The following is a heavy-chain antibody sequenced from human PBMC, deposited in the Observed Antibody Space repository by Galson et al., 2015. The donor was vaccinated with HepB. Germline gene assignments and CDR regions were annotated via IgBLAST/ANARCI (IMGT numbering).Heavy chain of an antibody. CDR1: GGSFSDYY. D-gene: IGHD4-17*01. V-gene: IGHV4-34*01. CDR2: INHSGST. J-gene: IGHJ4*02. Sequence: TLSLTCAVYGGSFSDYYWSWVRQPPGKGLEWIGEINHSGSTNYNPSLKSRVTISVDTSKNQFSLKLSSVTAADTAVYYCARYGALLGYFDYWGQGTLVTVSS. CDR3: ARYGALLGYFDY.